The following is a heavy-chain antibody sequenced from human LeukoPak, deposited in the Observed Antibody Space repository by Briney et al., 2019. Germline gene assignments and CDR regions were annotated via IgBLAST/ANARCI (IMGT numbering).Heavy chain of an antibody. J-gene: IGHJ4*02. CDR3: ARRAGAYSHPYDY. Sequence: GGSLRLSCTVFGFTVSTNSMSWVRQAPGKGLEWVSFIYSDNTHYSDSVKGRFTISRDNSKNTLYLQMNSLRAEDTAVYYCARRAGAYSHPYDYWGQGTLVTVSS. V-gene: IGHV3-53*01. D-gene: IGHD4/OR15-4a*01. CDR1: GFTVSTNS. CDR2: IYSDNT.